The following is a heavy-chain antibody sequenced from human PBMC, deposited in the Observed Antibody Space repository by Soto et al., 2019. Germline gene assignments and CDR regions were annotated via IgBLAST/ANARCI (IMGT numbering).Heavy chain of an antibody. D-gene: IGHD3-10*01. V-gene: IGHV6-1*01. J-gene: IGHJ6*02. CDR2: TYYRSKWSH. Sequence: SHTRSLTCAISGDSVSSNNAAWNWIRQSPYRGLYWLGSTYYRSKWSHDYAVSVKSRITNNPDTSKNQFSLQMNSVTTEEADVYYCDGGDYGYYGMDVWGQGTTVTVSS. CDR1: GDSVSSNNAA. CDR3: DGGDYGYYGMDV.